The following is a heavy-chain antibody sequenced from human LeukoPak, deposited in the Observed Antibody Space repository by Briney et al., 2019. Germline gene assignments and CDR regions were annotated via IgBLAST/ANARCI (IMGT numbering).Heavy chain of an antibody. V-gene: IGHV4-34*01. CDR2: INHSGST. CDR1: GGSFSGYY. CDR3: ARLSSSGWAAYYYYGMDV. D-gene: IGHD6-19*01. Sequence: KPSETLSLTCAVYGGSFSGYYWSWIRQPPGKGLEWVGEINHSGSTNYNPSLKSRVTISVDTSKNQFSLKLSSVTAADTAVYYCARLSSSGWAAYYYYGMDVWGQGTTVTVSS. J-gene: IGHJ6*02.